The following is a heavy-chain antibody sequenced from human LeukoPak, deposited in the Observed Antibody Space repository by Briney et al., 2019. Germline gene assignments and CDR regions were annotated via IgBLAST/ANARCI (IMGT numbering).Heavy chain of an antibody. CDR1: GFTFSNYW. V-gene: IGHV3-74*01. D-gene: IGHD5-12*01. J-gene: IGHJ4*02. CDR3: SSIVATIVN. Sequence: PGGSLRLSCAASGFTFSNYWMHWVRRAPGRGPVWVSRINSDGSTTTYADSVKGRFTISRDNAKNTLYLQMNSLRAEDTAVYYCSSIVATIVNWGQGTLVTVSS. CDR2: INSDGSTT.